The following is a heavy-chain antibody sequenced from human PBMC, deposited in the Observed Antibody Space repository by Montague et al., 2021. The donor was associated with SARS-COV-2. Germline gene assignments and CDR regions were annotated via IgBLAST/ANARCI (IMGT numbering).Heavy chain of an antibody. J-gene: IGHJ4*02. CDR3: ASSSGYGYGYYFDY. V-gene: IGHV4-59*01. Sequence: SETLSLTSTVAGGSISSYYWSWIRQPPGKGLEWIGYIYYSGSTNYNPSLKSRVTISVDTSKNQFSLKLSSVTAADTAVYYCASSSGYGYGYYFDYWGQGTLVTVSS. CDR2: IYYSGST. D-gene: IGHD5-18*01. CDR1: GGSISSYY.